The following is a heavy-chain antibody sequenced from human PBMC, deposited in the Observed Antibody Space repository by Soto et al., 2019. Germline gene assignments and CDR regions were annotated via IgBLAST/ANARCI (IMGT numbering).Heavy chain of an antibody. V-gene: IGHV1-18*01. Sequence: ASVKVSCKASGYTFTSYGISWVRQAPGQGLEWMGWISAYNGNTNYAQKLQGRVTMTTDTSTSTAYMELRCLRSDDTAVYYCARNWDDRHAFDIWGQGTMVTVSS. J-gene: IGHJ3*02. D-gene: IGHD1-26*01. CDR2: ISAYNGNT. CDR3: ARNWDDRHAFDI. CDR1: GYTFTSYG.